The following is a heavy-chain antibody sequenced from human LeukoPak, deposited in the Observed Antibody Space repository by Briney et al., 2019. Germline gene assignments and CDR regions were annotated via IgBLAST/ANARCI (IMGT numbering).Heavy chain of an antibody. V-gene: IGHV3-43*01. Sequence: PGGSVRLSCAASGYTFGDYTMHWVRQAPGKGLEWVSLISWDGGSTYYADSVKGRFTISRDNSKNSLYLQMNSLRTEDTALYCCAKGKDGYFDYWGQGTLVTVSS. J-gene: IGHJ4*02. CDR2: ISWDGGST. CDR3: AKGKDGYFDY. D-gene: IGHD2-15*01. CDR1: GYTFGDYT.